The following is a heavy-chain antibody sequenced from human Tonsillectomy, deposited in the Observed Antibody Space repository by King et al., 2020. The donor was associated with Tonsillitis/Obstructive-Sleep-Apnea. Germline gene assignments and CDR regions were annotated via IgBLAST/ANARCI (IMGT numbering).Heavy chain of an antibody. V-gene: IGHV3-23*04. J-gene: IGHJ4*02. Sequence: VQLVESGGGLVQPGGSLRLSCAASGFTFSSYAMNWVRQAPGKGLEWVSAIGGGGGSTYYADSVKGRFTISRDNSKNTPYLQMNSLRAGDTAVYYCAKIMSSSATGYWGQGTLVTVSS. CDR1: GFTFSSYA. CDR3: AKIMSSSATGY. CDR2: IGGGGGST. D-gene: IGHD2-15*01.